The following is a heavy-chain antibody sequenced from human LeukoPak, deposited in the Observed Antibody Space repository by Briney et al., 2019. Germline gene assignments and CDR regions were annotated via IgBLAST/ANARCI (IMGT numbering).Heavy chain of an antibody. J-gene: IGHJ4*02. CDR3: AKDQDVAAAGTWGSIDY. CDR1: GFTFDDYA. V-gene: IGHV3-9*01. CDR2: ISWNSGSI. D-gene: IGHD6-13*01. Sequence: GGSLRLSCAASGFTFDDYAMHWVRQAPGKGLEWVSGISWNSGSIGYADSVKGRFTISRDNSRNTLYLQMNSLRAEDTAVYYCAKDQDVAAAGTWGSIDYWGQGTPVTVSS.